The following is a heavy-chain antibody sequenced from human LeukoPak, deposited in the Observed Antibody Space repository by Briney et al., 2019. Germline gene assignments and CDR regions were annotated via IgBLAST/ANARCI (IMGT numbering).Heavy chain of an antibody. CDR3: ARGGSYGSGSYYNGKDYYYYGMDV. J-gene: IGHJ6*02. V-gene: IGHV1-2*02. CDR2: INPNSGGT. Sequence: ASVKVSCKASGYTFTGYYMHWVRQAPGQGLEWMGWINPNSGGTNYAQKFQGRVTMTRDTSISTAYMELSRLRSDDTAVYYCARGGSYGSGSYYNGKDYYYYGMDVWGQGTTVTVSS. D-gene: IGHD3-10*01. CDR1: GYTFTGYY.